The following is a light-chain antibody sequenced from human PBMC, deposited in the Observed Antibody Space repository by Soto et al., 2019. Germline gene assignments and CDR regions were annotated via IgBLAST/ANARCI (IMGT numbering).Light chain of an antibody. V-gene: IGLV1-44*01. CDR2: SDN. J-gene: IGLJ2*01. CDR1: SSNIGTNT. CDR3: AAWDVSLVV. Sequence: QSVLTQPPSVSGTPGQRVTISCSGSSSNIGTNTVIWYQQLPGAAPKLLIYSDNQRPSGVPDRFSGSKSGTSASLAISVLQSEDEADYYCAAWDVSLVVFGGGTKLTVL.